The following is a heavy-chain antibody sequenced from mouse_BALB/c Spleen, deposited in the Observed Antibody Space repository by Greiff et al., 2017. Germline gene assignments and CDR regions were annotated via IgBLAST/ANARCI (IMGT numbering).Heavy chain of an antibody. CDR2: INPSTGYT. D-gene: IGHD2-2*01. CDR1: GYTFTSYW. CDR3: ARRDYGYDGGFAY. V-gene: IGHV1-7*01. J-gene: IGHJ3*01. Sequence: VQLQQSGAELAKPGASVKMSCKASGYTFTSYWMHWVKQRPGQGLEWIGYINPSTGYTEYNQKFKDKATLTADKSSSTAYMQLSSLTSEDSAVYYCARRDYGYDGGFAYWGQGTLVTVSA.